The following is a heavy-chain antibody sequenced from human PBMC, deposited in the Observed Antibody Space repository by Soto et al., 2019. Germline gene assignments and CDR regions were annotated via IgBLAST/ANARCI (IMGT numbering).Heavy chain of an antibody. D-gene: IGHD2-15*01. J-gene: IGHJ4*02. CDR1: GGTDSCYA. CDR3: ARDKRGVPGGY. Sequence: GASVKVSWKASGGTDSCYAISWGRQATGQGLEWMGGIIPIFGTANYAQKFQGRVTITADESTSTAYMELSSLRSEDTAVYYCARDKRGVPGGYWGQGTLVTVSS. CDR2: IIPIFGTA. V-gene: IGHV1-69*13.